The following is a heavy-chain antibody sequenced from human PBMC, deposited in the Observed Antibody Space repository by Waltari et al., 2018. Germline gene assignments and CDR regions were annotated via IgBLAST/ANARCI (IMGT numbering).Heavy chain of an antibody. CDR1: GISFGNCW. D-gene: IGHD6-6*01. CDR2: IKGDSSEK. J-gene: IGHJ4*02. CDR3: ARDGQLSY. Sequence: EVKLVESGGGLVQPGGSLRLSCVASGISFGNCWMSWVRQAPGKGPEWGANIKGDSSEKYYMDSLEGRFTIYRDNAQNSVFLQMNSLRAEDTAIYYCARDGQLSYWGQGTLVAVSS. V-gene: IGHV3-7*01.